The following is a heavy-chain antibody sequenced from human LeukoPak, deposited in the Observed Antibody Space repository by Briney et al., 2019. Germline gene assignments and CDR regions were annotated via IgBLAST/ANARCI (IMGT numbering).Heavy chain of an antibody. CDR1: GGTFSSYA. V-gene: IGHV1-69*05. CDR3: ARGSNFSFHQLRWYYMDV. CDR2: IIPIFGTA. D-gene: IGHD2-2*01. J-gene: IGHJ6*03. Sequence: SVKVSCTASGGTFSSYAISWVRQAPGQGLEWMGVIIPIFGTANYAQKFQGRVTITTDESTSTAYMELSSLRSEDTAVYYCARGSNFSFHQLRWYYMDVWGKGTTVTVSS.